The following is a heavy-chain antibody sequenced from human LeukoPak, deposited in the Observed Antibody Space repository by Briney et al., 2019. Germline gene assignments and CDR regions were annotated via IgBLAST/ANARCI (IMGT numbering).Heavy chain of an antibody. CDR1: GYTFTNYS. Sequence: ASVKVSXKASGYTFTNYSISWMRQAPGQGLEWMGWISIYNGNTDYAQKLRGRVTMTTDTSTSTAYMELRSLRSDDTAVYYCARITYDFWSGYYMPDDPWGQGTLVTVSS. CDR2: ISIYNGNT. J-gene: IGHJ5*02. V-gene: IGHV1-18*01. D-gene: IGHD3-3*01. CDR3: ARITYDFWSGYYMPDDP.